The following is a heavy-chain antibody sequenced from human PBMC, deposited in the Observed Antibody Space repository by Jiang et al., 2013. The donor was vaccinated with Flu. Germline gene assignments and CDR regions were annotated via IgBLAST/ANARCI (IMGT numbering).Heavy chain of an antibody. D-gene: IGHD3-22*01. Sequence: KPTQTLTLTCTVSGFSLSNARMGVSWIRQPPGKALEWLAHIFSNDEKSYSTSLKSRLTISKDTSKSQVVLTMTNMDPVDTATYYCARIWFNYYDSSGYYYESNDAFDIWGQGTMVTVSS. CDR2: IFSNDEK. J-gene: IGHJ3*02. CDR3: ARIWFNYYDSSGYYYESNDAFDI. CDR1: GFSLSNARMG. V-gene: IGHV2-26*01.